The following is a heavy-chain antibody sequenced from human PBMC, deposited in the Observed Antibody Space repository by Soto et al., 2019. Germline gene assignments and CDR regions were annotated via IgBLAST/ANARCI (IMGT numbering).Heavy chain of an antibody. CDR1: GFSLTTGGAG. J-gene: IGHJ3*02. D-gene: IGHD3-16*01. CDR3: AHRLGASSTSGGALDI. Sequence: QITLKESGPSLVEPTQTLTLTCSFSGFSLTTGGAGVGWVRQPPGKALEWLALIYWNDVKRYSPSLKSRLTLTKDTSKNQVVLTMTNMDPVDTATYFCAHRLGASSTSGGALDIWGQGTMVIVSS. CDR2: IYWNDVK. V-gene: IGHV2-5*01.